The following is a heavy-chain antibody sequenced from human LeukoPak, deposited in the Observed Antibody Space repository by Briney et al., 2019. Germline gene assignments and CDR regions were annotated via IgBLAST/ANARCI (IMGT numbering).Heavy chain of an antibody. J-gene: IGHJ4*02. V-gene: IGHV3-30*04. CDR2: ISYDGSNK. D-gene: IGHD5-12*01. CDR1: GFTFSSYA. Sequence: PGGSLRLSCAASGFTFSSYAMHWVRQAPGKGLEWVAVISYDGSNKYYADSVKGRFTISRDNSKNTLYQQMNSLRAEDTAVYYCARDHISGYELYYFDYWGQGTLVTVSS. CDR3: ARDHISGYELYYFDY.